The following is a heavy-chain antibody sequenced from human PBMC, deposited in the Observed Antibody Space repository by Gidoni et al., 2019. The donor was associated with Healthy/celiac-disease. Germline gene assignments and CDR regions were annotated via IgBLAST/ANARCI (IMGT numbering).Heavy chain of an antibody. V-gene: IGHV3-66*01. CDR2: IYSGGST. CDR1: GLPVSRTY. Sequence: EVQLVESGGGLVQPGGSLSLSCAASGLPVSRTYRGCVRQAPGKGLAWVSVIYSGGSTYYADSVKGRFTISRDNSKNTLYLQMNSLRAEDTAVYYCARAACFWSGYYPHYYYMDVWGKGTTVTVS. CDR3: ARAACFWSGYYPHYYYMDV. J-gene: IGHJ6*03. D-gene: IGHD3-3*01.